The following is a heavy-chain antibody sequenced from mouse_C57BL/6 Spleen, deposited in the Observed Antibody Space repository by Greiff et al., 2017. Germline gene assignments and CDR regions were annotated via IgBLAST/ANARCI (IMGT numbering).Heavy chain of an antibody. V-gene: IGHV1-22*01. CDR3: AREGGLLQGYWYFDV. J-gene: IGHJ1*03. Sequence: EVQLQQSGPELVKPGASVKMSCKASGYTFTDYNMHWVKQSHGKSLEWIGYINPNNGGTSYNQKFKGKATLTVNKSSSTAYMELRSLTSEDSAVYYCAREGGLLQGYWYFDVWGTGTTVTVSS. CDR2: INPNNGGT. CDR1: GYTFTDYN. D-gene: IGHD2-3*01.